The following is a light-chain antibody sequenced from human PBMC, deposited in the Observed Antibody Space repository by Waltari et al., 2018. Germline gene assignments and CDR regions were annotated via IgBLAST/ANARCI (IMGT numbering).Light chain of an antibody. J-gene: IGKJ4*01. CDR1: QSVNSK. CDR3: QQYNEWPPLT. Sequence: EIVITQSPATLSVSPGDSVTLACRASQSVNSKVAWYQQKPGQPPRLLIFDTSTRATDIPARFSGRGSGTEFTLTITSLQSDDFAVYYCQQYNEWPPLTFGGGTKLDIK. V-gene: IGKV3-15*01. CDR2: DTS.